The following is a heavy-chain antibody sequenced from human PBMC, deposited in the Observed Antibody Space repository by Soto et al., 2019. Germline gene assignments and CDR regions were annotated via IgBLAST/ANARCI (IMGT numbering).Heavy chain of an antibody. V-gene: IGHV3-11*03. CDR2: ISSSSSYT. Sequence: GGSLRLSYAASGFTFSDYYMSWIRQAPGKGLEWVSYISSSSSYTNYADSVKGRFTISRDNAKNTLYLQMNSLRAEDTAVYYCATQIDNWNYVPYFDYWGQGTLVTVSS. CDR3: ATQIDNWNYVPYFDY. D-gene: IGHD1-7*01. CDR1: GFTFSDYY. J-gene: IGHJ4*02.